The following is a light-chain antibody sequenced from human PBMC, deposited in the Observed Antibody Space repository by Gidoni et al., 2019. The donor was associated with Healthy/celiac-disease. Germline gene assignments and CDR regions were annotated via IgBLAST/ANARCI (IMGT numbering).Light chain of an antibody. V-gene: IGKV1-5*03. CDR1: QSFSSW. CDR3: QQYNSYSLWK. J-gene: IGKJ1*01. Sequence: IQMTQSPSTLSASVGDRVTINCRASQSFSSWLAWYKQKPGKAPKLLIYKASSLESGVPSRFSGSGAGTELTLTNSSLQPDDFATYYCQQYNSYSLWKFGQGTKVEIK. CDR2: KAS.